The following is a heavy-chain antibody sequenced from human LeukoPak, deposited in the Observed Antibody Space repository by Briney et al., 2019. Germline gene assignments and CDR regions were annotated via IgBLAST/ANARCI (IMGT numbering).Heavy chain of an antibody. D-gene: IGHD2/OR15-2a*01. V-gene: IGHV4-39*07. CDR3: ARENFSFSSVDY. Sequence: SETLSLTCTVSGGSISSSSYYWGWIRQPPGKGLEWIGSIYYSGSAYYNPSLKSRVTISVDTSKNQFSLKLSSVTAADTAVYYCARENFSFSSVDYWGQGTLVTVSS. CDR1: GGSISSSSYY. J-gene: IGHJ4*02. CDR2: IYYSGSA.